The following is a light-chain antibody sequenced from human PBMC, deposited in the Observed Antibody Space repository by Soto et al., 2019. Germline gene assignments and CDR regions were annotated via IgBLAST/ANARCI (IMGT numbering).Light chain of an antibody. Sequence: QSALTQPPSASGSPGQSVTISCTGTSSDIGGYNSVSWYQQHPGKAPRLMIYEVTYRPSGVSAGFSGSKSGSTASLTISGLQAEDEADYYCSSYSTTSSPHVLFGGGTKLTVL. J-gene: IGLJ2*01. CDR2: EVT. CDR1: SSDIGGYNS. V-gene: IGLV2-14*01. CDR3: SSYSTTSSPHVL.